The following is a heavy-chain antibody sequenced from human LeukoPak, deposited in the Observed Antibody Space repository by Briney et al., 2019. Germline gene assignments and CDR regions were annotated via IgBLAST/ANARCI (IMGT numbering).Heavy chain of an antibody. CDR2: ISSSGSTI. D-gene: IGHD1-7*01. Sequence: GGSLRLSCAASGFTFSDYYMSWIRQAPGKGLEWVSYISSSGSTIYYADSVKGRFTISRDNAKNSLYLQMSSLRAEDTAVYYRARDNVISGTTNYYGMDVWGQGTTVTVSS. CDR3: ARDNVISGTTNYYGMDV. J-gene: IGHJ6*02. CDR1: GFTFSDYY. V-gene: IGHV3-11*01.